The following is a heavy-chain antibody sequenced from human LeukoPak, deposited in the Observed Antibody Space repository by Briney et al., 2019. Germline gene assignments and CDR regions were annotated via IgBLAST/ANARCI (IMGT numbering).Heavy chain of an antibody. CDR2: IKQDGSEK. J-gene: IGHJ4*02. Sequence: GGSLRLSCAASGFTFSSYWMSWVRRAPGKGLEWVANIKQDGSEKYYVDSVKGRFTISRDNAKNSLYLQMNSLRAEDTAVYYCAREGSSWCFDYWGQGTLVTVSS. CDR3: AREGSSWCFDY. V-gene: IGHV3-7*01. D-gene: IGHD6-13*01. CDR1: GFTFSSYW.